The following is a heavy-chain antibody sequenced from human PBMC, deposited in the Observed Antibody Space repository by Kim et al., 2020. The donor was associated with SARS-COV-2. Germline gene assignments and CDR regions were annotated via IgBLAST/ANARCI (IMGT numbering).Heavy chain of an antibody. CDR1: GGSFSGYY. CDR3: ARGLGSGRYCGF. V-gene: IGHV4-34*01. Sequence: SETLSLTCAVYGGSFSGYYWSWIRQPPGKGLEWIGEINRGGSTSYNPSLKSRVTISVDTSKNQFSLKLSSVTAADTAVYYCARGLGSGRYCGFWGQGTL. D-gene: IGHD3-10*01. CDR2: INRGGST. J-gene: IGHJ4*02.